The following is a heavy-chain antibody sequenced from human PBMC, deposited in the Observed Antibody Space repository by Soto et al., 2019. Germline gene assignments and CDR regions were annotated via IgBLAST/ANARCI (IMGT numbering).Heavy chain of an antibody. CDR2: ISYDGSNK. CDR1: GFTFSSYA. V-gene: IGHV3-30-3*01. J-gene: IGHJ4*02. Sequence: GGSLRLSCAASGFTFSSYAMHWVRQAPGRGLEWVAVISYDGSNKYYADSVKGRFTISRDNSKNTLYLQMNSLRAEDTAVYYCASPSAVTEYYFDYWGQGTLVTVSS. CDR3: ASPSAVTEYYFDY. D-gene: IGHD4-4*01.